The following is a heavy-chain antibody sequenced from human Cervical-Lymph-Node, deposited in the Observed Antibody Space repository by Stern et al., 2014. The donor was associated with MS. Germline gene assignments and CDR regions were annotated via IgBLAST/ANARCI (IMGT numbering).Heavy chain of an antibody. CDR2: IWYEGTGKYGSNT. V-gene: IGHV3-33*01. CDR1: GFPFDTFV. CDR3: ARQKIAVAGTSAVIEYYGQDV. D-gene: IGHD6-19*01. J-gene: IGHJ6*02. Sequence: QVQLVQSGGGVVRPGRSLRLSCAASGFPFDTFVMHWVRQAPGKGLEWVAVIWYEGTGKYGSNTYYADSVKGRFTISRDNSKDTLYLQMNSLRVEDTAVYYCARQKIAVAGTSAVIEYYGQDVWGLGTTVTVTS.